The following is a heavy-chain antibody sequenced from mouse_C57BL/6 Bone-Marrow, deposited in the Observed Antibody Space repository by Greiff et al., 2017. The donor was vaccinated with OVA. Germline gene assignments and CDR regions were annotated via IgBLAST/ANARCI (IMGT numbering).Heavy chain of an antibody. CDR3: TRLEAHYYAMDY. V-gene: IGHV1-15*01. J-gene: IGHJ4*01. D-gene: IGHD3-2*02. CDR1: GYTFTDYE. CDR2: IDPETGGT. Sequence: QVQLQQSGAELVRPGASVTLSCKASGYTFTDYEMHWVKQTPVHGLEWIGAIDPETGGTAYNQKFKGKAILTADKSSSTAYMELRSLTSEDSAVYYCTRLEAHYYAMDYWGQGTSVTASS.